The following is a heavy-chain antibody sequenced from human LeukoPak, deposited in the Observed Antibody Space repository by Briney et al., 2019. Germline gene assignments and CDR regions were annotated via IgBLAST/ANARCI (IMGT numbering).Heavy chain of an antibody. J-gene: IGHJ5*02. V-gene: IGHV3-66*01. CDR1: GFTVSSNY. Sequence: PGGSLRLSCAASGFTVSSNYMAWVRQAPGKGLEWVSVLYSGAGTYYADSVKGRFTISRDNSKNTLYLQMNSLRAEDTAVYYCAREKLGNWFDPWGQGTLVTVSS. CDR2: LYSGAGT. D-gene: IGHD3-16*01. CDR3: AREKLGNWFDP.